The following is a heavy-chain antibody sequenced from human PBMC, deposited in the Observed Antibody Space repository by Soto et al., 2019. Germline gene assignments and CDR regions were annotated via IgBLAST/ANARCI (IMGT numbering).Heavy chain of an antibody. CDR3: ARKQYSSSSGEVGAFDI. J-gene: IGHJ3*02. D-gene: IGHD6-6*01. Sequence: QVQLVESGGGVVQPGRSLRLSCAVSGFTFSDYGMHWVRQAPGKGLEWVAIIWYDGSNKYYADSVKGRFTISRDNSKNTLDLQMDSLRAEDTAVYYCARKQYSSSSGEVGAFDIWGQGTMVSVSS. CDR2: IWYDGSNK. V-gene: IGHV3-33*01. CDR1: GFTFSDYG.